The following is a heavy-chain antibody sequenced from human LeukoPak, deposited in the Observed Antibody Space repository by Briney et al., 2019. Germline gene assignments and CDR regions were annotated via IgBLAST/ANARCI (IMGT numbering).Heavy chain of an antibody. D-gene: IGHD3-3*01. V-gene: IGHV1-69*13. CDR2: IIPIFGTA. J-gene: IGHJ4*02. CDR1: GYTFTSYG. Sequence: SVKVSCKASGYTFTSYGISWVRQAPGQGLEWMGGIIPIFGTANYAQKFQGRVTITADESTSTAYMELSSLRSEDTAVYYCARDYDGFVDYWGQGTLVTVSS. CDR3: ARDYDGFVDY.